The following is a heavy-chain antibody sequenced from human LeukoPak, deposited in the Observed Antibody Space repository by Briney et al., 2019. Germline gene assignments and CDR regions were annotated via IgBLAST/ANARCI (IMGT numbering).Heavy chain of an antibody. CDR1: GFTFSSYS. D-gene: IGHD1-1*01. V-gene: IGHV3-21*01. Sequence: GGSLRLSCAASGFTFSSYSMNWVRQAPGKGLEWVSSISSSSSYIYYADSVKGRFTISRDNAKNSLYLQMNSLRAEDTAVYYCARDRYNVTTHYYMDVWGKGTTVTVSS. J-gene: IGHJ6*03. CDR3: ARDRYNVTTHYYMDV. CDR2: ISSSSSYI.